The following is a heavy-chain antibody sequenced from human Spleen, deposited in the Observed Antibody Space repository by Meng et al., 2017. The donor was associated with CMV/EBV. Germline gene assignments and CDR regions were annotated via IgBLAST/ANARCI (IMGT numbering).Heavy chain of an antibody. V-gene: IGHV4-4*02. J-gene: IGHJ4*02. CDR2: INHSGST. CDR1: GDSITSYNW. Sequence: CDVSGDSITSYNWWGWVRQPPGKGLEWIGEINHSGSTNYNPSLKSRVTISVDTSKNQFSLKLSSVTAADTAVYYCARALARGTFDYWGQGTLVTVSS. CDR3: ARALARGTFDY.